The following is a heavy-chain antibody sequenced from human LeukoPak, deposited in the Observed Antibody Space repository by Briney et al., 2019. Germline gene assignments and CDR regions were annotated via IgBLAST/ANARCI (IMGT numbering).Heavy chain of an antibody. V-gene: IGHV3-21*01. Sequence: PGGSLRLSCAASGFTFFSYTMNWVRQAPGKGLEWASSISSSSSYIYYADSVKGRFTISRDNSKNTLYLQMNSLRAEDTAVYYCAKDHVRGYSYGMVDYWGQGTLVTVSS. D-gene: IGHD5-18*01. J-gene: IGHJ4*02. CDR1: GFTFFSYT. CDR2: ISSSSSYI. CDR3: AKDHVRGYSYGMVDY.